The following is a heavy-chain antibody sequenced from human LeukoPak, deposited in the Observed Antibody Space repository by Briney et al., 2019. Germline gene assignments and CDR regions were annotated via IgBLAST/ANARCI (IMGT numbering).Heavy chain of an antibody. V-gene: IGHV1-2*02. CDR3: AREYRNWFDP. Sequence: ASVKVSCKASGYTFTGYYIHWVRQAPGQGLEWMGWINPNSGATNYAQNFQGRITLTRDTSITIAYMELSRLRSEDTAVYYCAREYRNWFDPWGQGTLVTVSS. D-gene: IGHD5-12*01. CDR1: GYTFTGYY. J-gene: IGHJ5*02. CDR2: INPNSGAT.